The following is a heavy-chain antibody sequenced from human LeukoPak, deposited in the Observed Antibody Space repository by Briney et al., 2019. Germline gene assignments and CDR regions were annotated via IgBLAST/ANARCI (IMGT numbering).Heavy chain of an antibody. CDR2: IHPNTGAT. J-gene: IGHJ4*02. V-gene: IGHV1-2*02. CDR3: ARDMGRYSGYDYDY. CDR1: GYTFTDYY. Sequence: ASVTVSCKTSGYTFTDYYLHWVRQGPGQGLEWVGWIHPNTGATHHAQKFQGRLTMTRDTSISTVYMELTRLRSDDTAVYYCARDMGRYSGYDYDYWGQGTLVTASS. D-gene: IGHD5-12*01.